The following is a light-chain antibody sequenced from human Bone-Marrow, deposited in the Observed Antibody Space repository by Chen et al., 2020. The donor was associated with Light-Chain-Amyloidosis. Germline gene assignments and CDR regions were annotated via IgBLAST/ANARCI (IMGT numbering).Light chain of an antibody. J-gene: IGLJ3*02. Sequence: NFMLTQPHSVSESPCKTVIISCTRSSGSIATNYVQWYQQRPGSSPTTVIYEDDQSPSGVPDRFSGSIDRSSNSASLTISGLKTEDEADYYCQSYQGSSQGVFGGGTKLTVL. CDR1: SGSIATNY. CDR3: QSYQGSSQGV. V-gene: IGLV6-57*01. CDR2: EDD.